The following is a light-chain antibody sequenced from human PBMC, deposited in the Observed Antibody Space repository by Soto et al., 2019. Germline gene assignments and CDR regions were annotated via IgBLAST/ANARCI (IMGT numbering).Light chain of an antibody. V-gene: IGKV3-20*01. CDR3: PQYGSSPRP. CDR2: GAS. CDR1: QSVSGTY. Sequence: EIVLTQSPGTLSLSPGERATLSCRASQSVSGTYLVWYQHKPDQAPRLLIYGASSKASGIPDRFSGSGSGTDFTLTISRLEPEDFAVYYCPQYGSSPRPFGQGTKVDIK. J-gene: IGKJ1*01.